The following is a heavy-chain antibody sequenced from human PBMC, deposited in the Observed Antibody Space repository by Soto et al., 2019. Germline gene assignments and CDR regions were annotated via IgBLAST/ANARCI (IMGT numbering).Heavy chain of an antibody. CDR2: ISDDGSNK. J-gene: IGHJ4*02. Sequence: GGSLRLSCAASGFTFSSYGMHWVRQAPGKGLEWVAVISDDGSNKNYAESVKGRFTISRDNSKNTLYLQMNSLRAEDTAVYYCAKPTSPYYNFYYFGHWGQGTLVTVSS. CDR3: AKPTSPYYNFYYFGH. V-gene: IGHV3-30*18. D-gene: IGHD3-3*01. CDR1: GFTFSSYG.